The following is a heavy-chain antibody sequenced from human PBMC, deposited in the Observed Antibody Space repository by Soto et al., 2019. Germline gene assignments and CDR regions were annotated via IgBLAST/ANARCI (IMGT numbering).Heavy chain of an antibody. Sequence: PGGSLRFSCAASGFTFSSYSMNWVRQAPGKGLEWVSYISSSSSTIYYADSVKGRFTISRDNAKNSLYLQMNSLRDEDTAVYYCARRTDSNYYYYYYGMDVWGQGTTVTLSS. V-gene: IGHV3-48*02. CDR1: GFTFSSYS. CDR3: ARRTDSNYYYYYYGMDV. J-gene: IGHJ6*02. CDR2: ISSSSSTI. D-gene: IGHD4-4*01.